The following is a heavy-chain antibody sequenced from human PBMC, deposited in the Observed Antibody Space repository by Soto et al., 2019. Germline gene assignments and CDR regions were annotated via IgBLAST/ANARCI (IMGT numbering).Heavy chain of an antibody. CDR1: GGSISSGGYY. Sequence: QVQLQESCPGLVKPSQTLSLTCTVSGGSISSGGYYWNWIRQHPGKGLEWIGYIYYSGSTYYNPSLKSRVTISVDTSKNQFSLKLSSVTAADTAVYYCAREYQLLRWFDPWGQGTLVTVSS. CDR3: AREYQLLRWFDP. V-gene: IGHV4-31*03. CDR2: IYYSGST. J-gene: IGHJ5*02. D-gene: IGHD2-2*01.